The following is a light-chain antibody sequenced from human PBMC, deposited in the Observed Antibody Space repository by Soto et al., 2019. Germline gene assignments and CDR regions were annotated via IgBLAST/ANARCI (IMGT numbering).Light chain of an antibody. Sequence: IQLTQSPSSLSASAGDRVTITCRASQGIDSHLAWYQQKPGKAPELLMYSASTLQAGVPSRFSGSGSGTDFTLTISSLQPEDFASYYCHQFHGYPLTFGGGTKVEIK. CDR3: HQFHGYPLT. CDR1: QGIDSH. V-gene: IGKV1-9*01. J-gene: IGKJ4*01. CDR2: SAS.